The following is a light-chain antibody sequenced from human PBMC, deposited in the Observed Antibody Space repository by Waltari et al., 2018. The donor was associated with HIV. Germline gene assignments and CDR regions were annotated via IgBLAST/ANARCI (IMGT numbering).Light chain of an antibody. J-gene: IGKJ2*01. Sequence: EVELTQSPATLSVSPGERATLSCRASQSVNTNLAWYQQKPGKAPRLLIYGASARATGVPARFSGGGSGTDFTLTISSLQSEDFAVYYWQQHNNWFTFGQGTKLEIK. CDR2: GAS. CDR3: QQHNNWFT. CDR1: QSVNTN. V-gene: IGKV3-15*01.